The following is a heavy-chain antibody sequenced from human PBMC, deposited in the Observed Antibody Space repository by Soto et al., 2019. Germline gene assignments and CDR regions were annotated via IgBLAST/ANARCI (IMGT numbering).Heavy chain of an antibody. Sequence: GGSLRLSCAASGFTFRSYSMHWVRQAPGKGLEWVAVISYDENNRYYTESVKGRFTISRDNSKNTLYLQVNSLRAEDTAVYYCARAMDAAMASKDNWFDPWGQGTLVTVSS. CDR3: ARAMDAAMASKDNWFDP. CDR1: GFTFRSYS. J-gene: IGHJ5*02. D-gene: IGHD5-18*01. CDR2: ISYDENNR. V-gene: IGHV3-30-3*01.